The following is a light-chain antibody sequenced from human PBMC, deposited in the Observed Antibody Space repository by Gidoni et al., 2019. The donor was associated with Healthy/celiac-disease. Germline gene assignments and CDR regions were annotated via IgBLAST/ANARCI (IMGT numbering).Light chain of an antibody. CDR1: QSISTY. V-gene: IGKV1-39*01. CDR2: AAS. CDR3: QQSYSTPRT. Sequence: DIQMTQSPSSLSASVGDRVTIACRASQSISTYLNWYQQKPGKAPKVLIYAASTLQSGVPSRFSGSGSGTDFTLTISSLQPGDFGTYYCQQSYSTPRTFGQGTKVEIK. J-gene: IGKJ1*01.